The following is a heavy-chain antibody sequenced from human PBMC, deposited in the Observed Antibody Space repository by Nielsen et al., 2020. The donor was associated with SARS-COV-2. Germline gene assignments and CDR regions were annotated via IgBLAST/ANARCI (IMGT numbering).Heavy chain of an antibody. D-gene: IGHD5-18*01. CDR3: ARGGYSYFYWYFDL. Sequence: GESLKISCAASGFTFSSYDMHWVRQATGKGLEWVSAIGTAGDPYYPGSVKGRFTISRENAKNSLYLQMNSLRAGDTAVYYCARGGYSYFYWYFDLWGRGTLVTVSS. V-gene: IGHV3-13*05. CDR2: IGTAGDP. CDR1: GFTFSSYD. J-gene: IGHJ2*01.